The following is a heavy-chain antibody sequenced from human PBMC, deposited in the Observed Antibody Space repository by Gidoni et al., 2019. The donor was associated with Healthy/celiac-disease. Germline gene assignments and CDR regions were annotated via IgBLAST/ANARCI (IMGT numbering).Heavy chain of an antibody. CDR1: GGSISSSSYY. J-gene: IGHJ4*02. CDR2: IYYSGST. Sequence: QLQLQESGPGLVKPSETLSLTCTVSGGSISSSSYYWGWIRQPPGKGLEWIGSIYYSGSTYYNPSLKSRVTISVDTSKNQFSLKLSSVTAADTAVYYCARKRIAVAGQFDYWGQGTLVTVSS. V-gene: IGHV4-39*01. CDR3: ARKRIAVAGQFDY. D-gene: IGHD6-19*01.